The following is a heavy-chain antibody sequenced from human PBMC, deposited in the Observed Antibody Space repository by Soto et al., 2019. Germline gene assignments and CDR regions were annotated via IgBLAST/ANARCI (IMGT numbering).Heavy chain of an antibody. D-gene: IGHD2-21*02. Sequence: GGSLRLSCAASGFTVSSNYMSWVRQAPGKGLEWVSVIYSGGSTYYADSVEGRFTISRHNSKNTLYLQMNSLRAEDTAVYYCARGGCGGDCYYYCYYGMDVWGQGTTVTVSS. CDR3: ARGGCGGDCYYYCYYGMDV. CDR2: IYSGGST. J-gene: IGHJ6*02. CDR1: GFTVSSNY. V-gene: IGHV3-53*04.